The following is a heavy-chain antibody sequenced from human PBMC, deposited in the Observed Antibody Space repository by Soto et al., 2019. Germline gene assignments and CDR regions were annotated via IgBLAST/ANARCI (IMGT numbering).Heavy chain of an antibody. D-gene: IGHD2-21*01. V-gene: IGHV4-31*03. CDR3: ARGVIH. CDR2: IYYSGST. CDR1: GGSISSGGYY. Sequence: QVQLQEPGPGLVKPSQTLSLTCTLSGGSISSGGYYWIGIRQHQGKGMECIGYIYYSGSTYYNPSLKSRVNISVDKSKDPVFLQLGSGTAAYTVVYYCARGVIHWGQGTLVTVAS. J-gene: IGHJ4*02.